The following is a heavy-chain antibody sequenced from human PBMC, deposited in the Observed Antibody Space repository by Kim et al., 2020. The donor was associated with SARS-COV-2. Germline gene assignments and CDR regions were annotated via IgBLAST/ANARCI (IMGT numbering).Heavy chain of an antibody. D-gene: IGHD1-26*01. V-gene: IGHV4-34*01. Sequence: STNYNPSLKSRVTISVDTSKNQFALKLSSVTAADTAVYYCARGFYRGFQNWGQGTLVTVSS. CDR2: ST. CDR3: ARGFYRGFQN. J-gene: IGHJ1*01.